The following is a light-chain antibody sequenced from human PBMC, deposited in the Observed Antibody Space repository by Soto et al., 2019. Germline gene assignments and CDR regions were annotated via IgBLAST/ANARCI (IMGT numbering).Light chain of an antibody. Sequence: QSVLTQPPSVSGAPGQRVTISCTGGNSNIGASNDVHWYQQIPGTAPKLLIYGDNNRPSGVPDRFSGSRSGTSASLAFTGLQAEDEADYYCQSYDSSLSGYVFGTGTKLTVL. CDR3: QSYDSSLSGYV. V-gene: IGLV1-40*01. CDR2: GDN. CDR1: NSNIGASND. J-gene: IGLJ1*01.